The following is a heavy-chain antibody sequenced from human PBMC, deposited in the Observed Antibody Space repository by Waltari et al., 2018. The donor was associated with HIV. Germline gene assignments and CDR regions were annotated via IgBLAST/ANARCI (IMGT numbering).Heavy chain of an antibody. CDR2: IYYSGTT. V-gene: IGHV4-30-4*01. CDR3: TRAKPQTLFGGVVTPQKPPYYFNY. D-gene: IGHD3-3*01. J-gene: IGHJ4*02. CDR1: GGSMGTGDFL. Sequence: PSQTLSLTCTVSGGSMGTGDFLWTWIRQPPGKALEWIGHIYYSGTTFYSQSLKSRINISIDKSKNQFSLRLTSATAADTAIYYCTRAKPQTLFGGVVTPQKPPYYFNYWSPGTLVTVSS.